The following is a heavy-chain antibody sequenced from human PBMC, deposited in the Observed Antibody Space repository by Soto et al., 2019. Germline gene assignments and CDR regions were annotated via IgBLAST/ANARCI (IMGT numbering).Heavy chain of an antibody. Sequence: SETLSLTCAVSGYAISSDYYWGWIRQPPGKGLEWIASKYHSGSTYYNPSLKSRVTISVDTSKNQLSLKLSSVTAADTAVYYCARGVLGATTYFDYWGQGTLVTVSS. J-gene: IGHJ4*02. V-gene: IGHV4-38-2*01. D-gene: IGHD1-26*01. CDR1: GYAISSDYY. CDR3: ARGVLGATTYFDY. CDR2: KYHSGST.